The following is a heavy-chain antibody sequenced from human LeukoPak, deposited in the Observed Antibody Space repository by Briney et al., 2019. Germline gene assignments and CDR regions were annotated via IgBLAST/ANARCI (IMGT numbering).Heavy chain of an antibody. CDR2: IYHSGSN. J-gene: IGHJ5*02. Sequence: SGTLSLTCAVSGGTISSSTWWSWVRQPPGKGLEWIGEIYHSGSNNYNPSLKSRVTISVDKSKNQFSLKLSSVTAADTAVYYCARARANYGPRDNWIDPWGQGTLVTASS. D-gene: IGHD3-10*01. CDR3: ARARANYGPRDNWIDP. CDR1: GGTISSSTW. V-gene: IGHV4-4*02.